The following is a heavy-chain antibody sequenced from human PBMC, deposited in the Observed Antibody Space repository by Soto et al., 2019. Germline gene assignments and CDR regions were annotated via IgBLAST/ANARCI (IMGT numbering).Heavy chain of an antibody. D-gene: IGHD3-10*01. CDR1: GFTFSSYA. V-gene: IGHV3-33*01. CDR3: WRCHYSGSARTYGMDV. Sequence: QVQLVESGGGVVQPGRSLRLSCAASGFTFSSYAMHWVRQAPGKGLEWVAVIWYDGSNKYYADSVKGRFTISRDNSKNTLYLQMNRLRGEDTAVYHCWRCHYSGSARTYGMDVWGQGTTVTVS. CDR2: IWYDGSNK. J-gene: IGHJ6*02.